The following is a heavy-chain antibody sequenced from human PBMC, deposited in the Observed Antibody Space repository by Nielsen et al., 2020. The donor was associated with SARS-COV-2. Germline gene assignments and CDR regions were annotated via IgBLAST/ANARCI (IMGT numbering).Heavy chain of an antibody. CDR2: IKQDGSEK. J-gene: IGHJ4*02. V-gene: IGHV3-7*01. CDR3: ARDRDCSGGSCYDY. D-gene: IGHD2-15*01. Sequence: GGSLSLSCAASGFTFSSYWMSWVRQAPGKGLEWVANIKQDGSEKYYVDSVKGRFTISRDNAKNSLYLQMNSLRAEDTAVYYCARDRDCSGGSCYDYWGQGTLVTVSS. CDR1: GFTFSSYW.